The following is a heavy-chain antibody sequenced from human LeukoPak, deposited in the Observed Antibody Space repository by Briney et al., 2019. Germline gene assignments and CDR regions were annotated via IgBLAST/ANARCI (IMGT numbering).Heavy chain of an antibody. V-gene: IGHV2-26*01. CDR1: GYPLSNARMG. CDR3: ARIGYYYYGMDV. CDR2: IFSNDEK. J-gene: IGHJ6*02. Sequence: SGPPVMKPTAPLTLTYTVSGYPLSNARMGVSWIRQPPGKALEWLAHIFSNDEKSYSTSLKSRLTISKDTSKSQVVLTMTNMDPVDTATYYCARIGYYYYGMDVWGQGTTVTVSS.